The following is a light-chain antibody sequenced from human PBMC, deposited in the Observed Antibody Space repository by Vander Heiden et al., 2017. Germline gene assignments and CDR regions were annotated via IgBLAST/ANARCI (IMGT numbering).Light chain of an antibody. V-gene: IGKV2-28*01. J-gene: IGKJ2*02. CDR1: QSLLHSNGYNH. CDR3: TLSLQTPST. CDR2: LVS. Sequence: DIVMTQSPLSLPVTPGEPASISCRSSQSLLHSNGYNHLDWYLQKPGQSPQLLIYLVSNRVSGVRDRFSDSGSGRDFTLKIRSVEAEDFRVYYSTLSLQTPSTFGQGTKVEIK.